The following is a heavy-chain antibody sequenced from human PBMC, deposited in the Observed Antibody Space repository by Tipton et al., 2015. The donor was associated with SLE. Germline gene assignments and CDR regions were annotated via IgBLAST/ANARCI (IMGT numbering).Heavy chain of an antibody. CDR3: ARVNVVVPAAPSAGYFQH. CDR1: GGSISSSSYY. CDR2: IYYSGST. V-gene: IGHV4-39*07. Sequence: GSLRLSCTVSGGSISSSSYYWGWIRQPPGKGLEWIGSIYYSGSTYYNPSLKSRVTISVDTSKNQFSLKLSSVTAADTAVYYCARVNVVVPAAPSAGYFQHWGQGTLVTVSS. J-gene: IGHJ1*01. D-gene: IGHD2-2*01.